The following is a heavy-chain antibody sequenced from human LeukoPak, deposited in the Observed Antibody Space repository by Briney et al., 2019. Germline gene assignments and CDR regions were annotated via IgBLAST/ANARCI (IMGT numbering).Heavy chain of an antibody. CDR2: ISGSGHRT. CDR3: AKRPRVGYDSSVSDY. V-gene: IGHV3-23*01. Sequence: GGSLRLSCAASGFTFSSYGVSWVRQAPGKGLEWVSGISGSGHRTYYADSVKGRFTISRDNSKNTLYLQMNSLRAEDTAVYYCAKRPRVGYDSSVSDYWGQGTLVTVSS. D-gene: IGHD3-22*01. CDR1: GFTFSSYG. J-gene: IGHJ4*02.